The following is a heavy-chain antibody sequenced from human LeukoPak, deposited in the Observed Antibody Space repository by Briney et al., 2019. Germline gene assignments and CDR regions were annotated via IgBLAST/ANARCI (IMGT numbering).Heavy chain of an antibody. CDR1: GGSNRSYY. D-gene: IGHD3-22*01. Sequence: SETLSLTCTVSGGSNRSYYWSWIRQPAGKGLEWIGRIYTSGGTNYNPSLKSRVTMSVDTSKNQFSLKLSSVTAADTAAYYCARDMGYDSSGYYSYDAFDIWGQGTMVTVSS. CDR3: ARDMGYDSSGYYSYDAFDI. CDR2: IYTSGGT. V-gene: IGHV4-4*07. J-gene: IGHJ3*02.